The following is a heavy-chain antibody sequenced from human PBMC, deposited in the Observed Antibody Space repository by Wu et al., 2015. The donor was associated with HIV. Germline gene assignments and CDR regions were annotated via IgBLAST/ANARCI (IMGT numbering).Heavy chain of an antibody. J-gene: IGHJ4*02. CDR2: INPNSGST. D-gene: IGHD3-10*01. CDR1: GYTFTTYY. CDR3: ARRPLYGSEHLFDY. V-gene: IGHV1-46*03. Sequence: QVQLVQSGAEVKKPGASVKVSCKASGYTFTTYYIHWVRQAPGQGLQWMGIINPNSGSTSYAQTFQGRVTMTRDTSTSTAYMELNSLRSEDTAVYYCARRPLYGSEHLFDYVGPGNPGPPSPQ.